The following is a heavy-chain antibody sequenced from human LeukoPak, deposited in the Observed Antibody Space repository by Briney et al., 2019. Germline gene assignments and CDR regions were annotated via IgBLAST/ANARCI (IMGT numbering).Heavy chain of an antibody. CDR2: ISGSGDRT. Sequence: GGSLRLSCAASGFTFSDYAMSWVRQAPGKGPEWISVISGSGDRTYYADSVKGRFTISRDISKNTLYLQMSSLRAEDTAVYYCASGYSVHHYFDYWGQGTLVTVSS. CDR3: ASGYSVHHYFDY. J-gene: IGHJ4*02. V-gene: IGHV3-23*01. CDR1: GFTFSDYA. D-gene: IGHD2-21*01.